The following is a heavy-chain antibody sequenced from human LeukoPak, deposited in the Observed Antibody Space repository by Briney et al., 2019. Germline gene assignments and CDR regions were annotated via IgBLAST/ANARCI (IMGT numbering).Heavy chain of an antibody. CDR3: ARDFAPGAAAATLFDY. J-gene: IGHJ4*02. D-gene: IGHD6-13*01. Sequence: SETLSLTCTVSGGSISSYYWSWIRQPAGKGLEWIGRIYTSGSTNYNPSLKSRVTMSVDTSKNQFSLKLSSVTAVDTAVYYCARDFAPGAAAATLFDYWGQGTLVTVSS. V-gene: IGHV4-4*07. CDR2: IYTSGST. CDR1: GGSISSYY.